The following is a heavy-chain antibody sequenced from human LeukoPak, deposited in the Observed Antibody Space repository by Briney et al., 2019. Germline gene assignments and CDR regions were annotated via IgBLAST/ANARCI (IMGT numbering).Heavy chain of an antibody. J-gene: IGHJ5*02. CDR1: GGSISSSCYY. CDR2: IYYSGST. D-gene: IGHD5-12*01. CDR3: ARHGDLGGYDSWIWFDP. Sequence: PSGTLSLTCTVSGGSISSSCYYWGRLRQPPGKGLEWIGSIYYSGSTYYNPSLKSRVTISVDTSKNTFSLKLSSVTAADTAVYYCARHGDLGGYDSWIWFDPWGQGTLVTVSS. V-gene: IGHV4-39*01.